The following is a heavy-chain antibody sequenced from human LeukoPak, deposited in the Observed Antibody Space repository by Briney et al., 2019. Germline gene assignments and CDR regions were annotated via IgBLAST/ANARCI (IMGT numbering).Heavy chain of an antibody. CDR2: IYSDGST. Sequence: GGSLRLSCAASGFTVSDNYMSCVRQAPGKGLEWVSVIYSDGSTYYADSVKGRFTISRDNAKNSLYLQMNSLRAEDTALYYCARNLGGYGDYTNIDVCGKGTTVAVSS. D-gene: IGHD4-17*01. CDR3: ARNLGGYGDYTNIDV. CDR1: GFTVSDNY. V-gene: IGHV3-53*01. J-gene: IGHJ6*04.